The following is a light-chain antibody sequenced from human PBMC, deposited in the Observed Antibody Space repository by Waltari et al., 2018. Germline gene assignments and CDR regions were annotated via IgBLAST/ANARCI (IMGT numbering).Light chain of an antibody. CDR2: KTS. CDR1: QGITDW. V-gene: IGKV1-5*03. Sequence: DIQMTQSPSTLSASVGDRVTITCRASQGITDWLAWYQQSPGKAPKLLIYKTSTLKTGVPSRFSGTGSGTEFTLSISTLQPDDFVTYYCQQYNSYPWTFGRGTKVELK. CDR3: QQYNSYPWT. J-gene: IGKJ1*01.